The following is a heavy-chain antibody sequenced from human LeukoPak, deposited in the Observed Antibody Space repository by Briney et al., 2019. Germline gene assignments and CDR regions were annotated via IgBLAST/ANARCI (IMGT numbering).Heavy chain of an antibody. Sequence: GGSLRLSCAASGLTFSSYEMNWVRQAPGKGLEWVSYISSGGGTIYYVDSVKGRFTISRDNAKNSLYLQMDSLRDEDTAVYYCARDERAGSGWYFVYWGQGTLVTVSS. CDR2: ISSGGGTI. CDR3: ARDERAGSGWYFVY. CDR1: GLTFSSYE. D-gene: IGHD6-19*01. J-gene: IGHJ4*02. V-gene: IGHV3-48*03.